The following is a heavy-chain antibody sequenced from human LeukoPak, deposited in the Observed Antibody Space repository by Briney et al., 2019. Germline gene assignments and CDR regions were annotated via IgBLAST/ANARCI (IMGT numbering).Heavy chain of an antibody. CDR3: ASVYGDYILRYYYYMDV. J-gene: IGHJ6*03. CDR2: IYYSGST. D-gene: IGHD4-17*01. CDR1: GGSISSSSYY. V-gene: IGHV4-39*07. Sequence: PSETLSLTCTVSGGSISSSSYYWGWIRQPPGKGLEWIGSIYYSGSTYYNPSLKSRVTISVDTSKNQFSLKLSSVTAADTAVYYCASVYGDYILRYYYYMDVWGKGTTVTVSS.